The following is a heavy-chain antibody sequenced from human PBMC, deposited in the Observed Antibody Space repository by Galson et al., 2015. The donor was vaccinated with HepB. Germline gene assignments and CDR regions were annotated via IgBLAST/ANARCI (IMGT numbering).Heavy chain of an antibody. J-gene: IGHJ6*03. CDR3: ARDCYDFWSGYYDYYYYYMDV. V-gene: IGHV3-30-3*01. CDR2: ISYDGSNK. Sequence: SLRLSCAASGFTFSSYAMHWVRQAPGKGLEWVAVISYDGSNKYYADSVKGRFTISRDNPKNTLYLQMNSLRAEDTAVYYCARDCYDFWSGYYDYYYYYMDVWGKGTTVTVSS. D-gene: IGHD3-3*01. CDR1: GFTFSSYA.